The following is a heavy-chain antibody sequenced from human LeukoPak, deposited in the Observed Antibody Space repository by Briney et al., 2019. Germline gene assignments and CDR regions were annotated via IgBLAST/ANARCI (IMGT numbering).Heavy chain of an antibody. CDR1: GGSFSGYY. J-gene: IGHJ4*02. CDR2: INHSGST. D-gene: IGHD5/OR15-5a*01. V-gene: IGHV4-34*01. Sequence: SETLSLTCAVYGGSFSGYYWSWIRQPPGKGLEWIGEINHSGSTNYNPSLKSRVTISVDTSKNQFSLKLSSVTAADTAVYYCARGRDLGVYGQAFDYWGQGTLVTVSS. CDR3: ARGRDLGVYGQAFDY.